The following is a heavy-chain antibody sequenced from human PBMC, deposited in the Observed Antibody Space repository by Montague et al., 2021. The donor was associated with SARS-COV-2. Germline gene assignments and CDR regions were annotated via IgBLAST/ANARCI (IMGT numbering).Heavy chain of an antibody. CDR2: SYHSGTT. D-gene: IGHD2-21*01. CDR1: GGSINRFY. J-gene: IGHJ6*02. Sequence: SETLSLTCIVSGGSINRFYWSWIRRPPGKALEWIGHSYHSGTTHYSPSPKSRVAISLDTSKNQFSLTLNSVTAADTAVYYCARPSMVSRNYYYYGIDVWGPGTTVTVSS. V-gene: IGHV4-59*01. CDR3: ARPSMVSRNYYYYGIDV.